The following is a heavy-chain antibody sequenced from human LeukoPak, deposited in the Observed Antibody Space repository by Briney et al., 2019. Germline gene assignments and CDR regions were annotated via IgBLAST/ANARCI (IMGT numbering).Heavy chain of an antibody. CDR1: GYTFTGYY. CDR3: ARTPRRTGYYFDY. V-gene: IGHV1-2*02. Sequence: GASVKVSCKASGYTFTGYYMHWVRQAPGQGLEWMGWINPNSGGTNYAQKFQGRVTMTRDTSISTAYMELSRLRSEDTAVYYCARTPRRTGYYFDYWGQGTLVTVSS. D-gene: IGHD7-27*01. J-gene: IGHJ4*02. CDR2: INPNSGGT.